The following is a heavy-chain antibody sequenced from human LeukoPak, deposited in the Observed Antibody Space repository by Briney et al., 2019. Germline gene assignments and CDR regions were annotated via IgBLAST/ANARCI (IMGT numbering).Heavy chain of an antibody. CDR1: GGSISSGGYY. J-gene: IGHJ4*02. CDR3: ARVQQQLVRY. V-gene: IGHV4-31*03. CDR2: IYYSGST. Sequence: SETLSLTCTVSGGSISSGGYYWSWIRQHPGKGLEWIGYIYYSGSTYYNPSLKSRVTISVDKSKNQFSLKLSSVTAADTAVYYCARVQQQLVRYWGQGTLVTVSS. D-gene: IGHD6-13*01.